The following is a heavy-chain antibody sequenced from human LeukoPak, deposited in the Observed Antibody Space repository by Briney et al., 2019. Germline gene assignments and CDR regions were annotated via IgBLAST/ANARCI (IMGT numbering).Heavy chain of an antibody. CDR1: GFSFSNYG. D-gene: IGHD3-10*01. V-gene: IGHV3-66*01. CDR2: IYRGGST. Sequence: GGSLRLSCVASGFSFSNYGTHWVRQAPGKGLECVSLIYRGGSTDYVDSVKGRFTISRDNSKNTLYLQMNSLRAEDTAVYYCARALYGSGSYYPFSFDYWGQGTLVTVSS. CDR3: ARALYGSGSYYPFSFDY. J-gene: IGHJ4*02.